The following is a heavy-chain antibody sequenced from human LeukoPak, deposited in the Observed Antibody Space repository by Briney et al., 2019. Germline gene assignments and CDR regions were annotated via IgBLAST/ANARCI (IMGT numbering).Heavy chain of an antibody. CDR2: IYYSGST. V-gene: IGHV4-31*03. CDR3: AREASGNSYGYDY. Sequence: SETLSLTCTVSGGSISSGGYYWSWIRQHPGKGLERIGYIYYSGSTYYNPSLKSRVTISVDTSKNQFSLKLSSVTAADTAVYYCAREASGNSYGYDYWGQGTLVTVSS. CDR1: GGSISSGGYY. D-gene: IGHD5-18*01. J-gene: IGHJ4*02.